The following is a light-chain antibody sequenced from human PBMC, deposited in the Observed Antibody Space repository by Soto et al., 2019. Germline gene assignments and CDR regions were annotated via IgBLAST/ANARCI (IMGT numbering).Light chain of an antibody. CDR3: QQYGSSPPAT. CDR2: AAS. J-gene: IGKJ4*01. V-gene: IGKV3-20*01. Sequence: EIVLTQSPGTLSLSPGERATLSCRASQSVSSNYLAWYQQKPGQAPRLLIYAASDRATGTPDRFSGSGSGPDFTLTITRLEPDDFAVYYCQQYGSSPPATFGGGTTADIK. CDR1: QSVSSNY.